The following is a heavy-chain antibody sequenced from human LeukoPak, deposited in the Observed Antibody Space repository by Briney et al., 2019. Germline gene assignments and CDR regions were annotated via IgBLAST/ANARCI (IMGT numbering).Heavy chain of an antibody. V-gene: IGHV3-48*03. CDR1: GFTFSSYE. CDR3: ARSGTTSLFDY. D-gene: IGHD1-14*01. J-gene: IGHJ4*02. Sequence: SGGSPRLSCVASGFTFSSYEMNWVRQAPGKGLEWVAYITSSGDTIFNADSVRGRFTISRDNAKNSLYLQMNSLRAEDTAVYYCARSGTTSLFDYWGQGTLVTVSS. CDR2: ITSSGDTI.